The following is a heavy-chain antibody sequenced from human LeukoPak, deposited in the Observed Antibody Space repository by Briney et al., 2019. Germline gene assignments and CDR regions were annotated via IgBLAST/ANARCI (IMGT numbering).Heavy chain of an antibody. V-gene: IGHV3-23*01. CDR3: AKGGGYSRNAFDI. Sequence: GGSLRLSCAASGFTFGSYALSWVRQPPGKGLEWVSTISASGGSTYYADSVKGRFTISRDSSKNTLYLQMNSLRAEDTAVYYCAKGGGYSRNAFDIWGQGTMVTVSS. CDR1: GFTFGSYA. CDR2: ISASGGST. D-gene: IGHD2-15*01. J-gene: IGHJ3*02.